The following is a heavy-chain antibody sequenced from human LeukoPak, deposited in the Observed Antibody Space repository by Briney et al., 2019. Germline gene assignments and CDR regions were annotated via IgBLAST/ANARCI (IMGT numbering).Heavy chain of an antibody. CDR2: IRYDGSNK. D-gene: IGHD1-26*01. Sequence: PGGSLRLSCAASGSTFSSYGMHWVRQAPGKGLEWVAFIRYDGSNKYYADSVKGRFTISRDNSKNTLYLQMNSLRAEDTAVYYCAKYALDSGSYSGDYWGQGTLVTVSS. CDR3: AKYALDSGSYSGDY. V-gene: IGHV3-30*02. J-gene: IGHJ4*02. CDR1: GSTFSSYG.